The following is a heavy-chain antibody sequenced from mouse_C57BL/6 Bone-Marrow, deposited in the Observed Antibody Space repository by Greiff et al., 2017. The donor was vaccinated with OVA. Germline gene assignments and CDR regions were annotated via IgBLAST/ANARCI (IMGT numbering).Heavy chain of an antibody. V-gene: IGHV1-69*01. CDR1: GYTFTSYW. J-gene: IGHJ1*03. CDR3: AREREFSWYCDV. Sequence: VQLQQPGAELVMPGASVKLSCKASGYTFTSYWMHWVKQRPGQGLEWIGEIDPSDSYTNYNQKFKGKSTLTVDKSSSTAYMQLSSLTSEDSAVYYCAREREFSWYCDVWGTGTTVTVSS. CDR2: IDPSDSYT.